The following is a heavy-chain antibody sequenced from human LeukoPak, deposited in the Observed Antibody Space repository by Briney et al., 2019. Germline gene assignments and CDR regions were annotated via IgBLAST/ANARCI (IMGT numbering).Heavy chain of an antibody. CDR3: ASLSTYDILTGYYNERLYYFDY. J-gene: IGHJ4*02. V-gene: IGHV4-34*01. Sequence: SETLSLTCAVYGGSFSGYYWSWLRQPPGKGLEWIGEINHSGSTNFNPSLKSRVTISVDTSKNQFSLKLSSVTAADTAVYYCASLSTYDILTGYYNERLYYFDYWGQGTLVTVSS. CDR2: INHSGST. D-gene: IGHD3-9*01. CDR1: GGSFSGYY.